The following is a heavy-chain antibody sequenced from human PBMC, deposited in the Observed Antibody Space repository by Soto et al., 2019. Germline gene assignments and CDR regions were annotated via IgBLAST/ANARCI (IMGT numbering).Heavy chain of an antibody. D-gene: IGHD3-10*01. CDR3: ARDLDASGSYDTDY. CDR2: ISPYKGNT. V-gene: IGHV1-18*01. CDR1: GYTFSSIG. J-gene: IGHJ4*02. Sequence: QIQLVQSGAEVKKPGASVKVSCKASGYTFSSIGISWVRQAPGQGLEWMGWISPYKGNTHYAQGLQGRVTMTTDTTTSTAYMELRSLRSDYTAVEYCARDLDASGSYDTDYWGQGTLVTVSS.